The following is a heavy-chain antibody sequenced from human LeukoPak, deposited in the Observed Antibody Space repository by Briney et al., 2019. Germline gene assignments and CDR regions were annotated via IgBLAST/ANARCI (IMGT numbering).Heavy chain of an antibody. CDR3: AKGVVVAPDVTPFDY. CDR2: IYSDDTT. J-gene: IGHJ4*02. V-gene: IGHV3-53*01. D-gene: IGHD2-2*01. Sequence: GGSLRLSCAVSGFTVSGNYMSWLRHAPGKGLKGVSLIYSDDTTLYADSVKGRFTISRDNSKNTLYLQMNSLRAEDTAGYYCAKGVVVAPDVTPFDYWGQGTLVTVSS. CDR1: GFTVSGNY.